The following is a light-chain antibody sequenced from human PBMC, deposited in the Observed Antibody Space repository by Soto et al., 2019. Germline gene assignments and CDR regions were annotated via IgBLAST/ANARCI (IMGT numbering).Light chain of an antibody. Sequence: DIQLTQSPSFLSASVGDRVTITCRATQDISSYLAWYQQKPGKAPNLLIHSASTLRGGVSSRFGGSGSGTEFTLTISSLQPEDLATYYCQQGNSYPLTFGGWTKVEIK. CDR2: SAS. CDR1: QDISSY. CDR3: QQGNSYPLT. V-gene: IGKV1-9*01. J-gene: IGKJ4*01.